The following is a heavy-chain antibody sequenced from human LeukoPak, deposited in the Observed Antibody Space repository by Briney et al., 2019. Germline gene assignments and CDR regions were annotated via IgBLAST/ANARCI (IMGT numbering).Heavy chain of an antibody. CDR3: ATLRDSSGYYSEDFDY. D-gene: IGHD3-22*01. V-gene: IGHV1-24*01. CDR2: DPEDGET. J-gene: IGHJ4*02. Sequence: DPEDGETIYAQKFQGRVTMTEDTSTDTAYMELSSLRSEDTAVYYCATLRDSSGYYSEDFDYWGQGTLVTVSS.